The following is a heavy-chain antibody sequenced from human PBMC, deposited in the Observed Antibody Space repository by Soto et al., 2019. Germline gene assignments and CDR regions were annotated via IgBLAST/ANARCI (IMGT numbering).Heavy chain of an antibody. D-gene: IGHD6-13*01. CDR2: ISSSGSTI. CDR1: GFNFSSYE. Sequence: GGSLRLSCATSGFNFSSYEMNWVRQAPGKGLGWVPYISSSGSTIYYADSVKARFTISRDNAKNSLYLQMDSLRAEDTAVYYCARDQEAGSFFPYYYGMDVWGQGTTVNVSS. J-gene: IGHJ6*02. CDR3: ARDQEAGSFFPYYYGMDV. V-gene: IGHV3-48*03.